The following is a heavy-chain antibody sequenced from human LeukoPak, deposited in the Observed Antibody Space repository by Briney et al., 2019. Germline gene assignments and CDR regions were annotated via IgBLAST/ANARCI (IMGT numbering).Heavy chain of an antibody. Sequence: SETLSLTCTVSGGSMSSYYWSWIRQPPGKGLEYIGYIYYTGSTYYNPSLKGRVTISVDTSKNQFSLRLSSVTAADTAVYYCARDATAGNFDYWGQGTLVTVSS. V-gene: IGHV4-59*01. CDR2: IYYTGST. CDR3: ARDATAGNFDY. CDR1: GGSMSSYY. D-gene: IGHD6-13*01. J-gene: IGHJ4*02.